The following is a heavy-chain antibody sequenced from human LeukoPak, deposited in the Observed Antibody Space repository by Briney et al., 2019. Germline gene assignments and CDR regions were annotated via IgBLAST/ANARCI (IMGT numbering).Heavy chain of an antibody. CDR1: GYSFTNYW. CDR3: ARRHYGMDV. J-gene: IGHJ6*02. V-gene: IGHV5-51*01. Sequence: GESLKISCKGSGYSFTNYWIGWVRQMPGKGLEWMGNIYPGDSDTRYSPSFQGQITISADESITTACLQWSSLKASDTAMYYCARRHYGMDVWGQGTSVTVSS. CDR2: IYPGDSDT.